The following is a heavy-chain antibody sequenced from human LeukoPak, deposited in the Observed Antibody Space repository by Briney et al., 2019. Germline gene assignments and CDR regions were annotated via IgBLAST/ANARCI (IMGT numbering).Heavy chain of an antibody. J-gene: IGHJ3*02. CDR2: IKSKTDGGTT. V-gene: IGHV3-15*01. CDR1: GFIFSNAW. D-gene: IGHD1-26*01. CDR3: TTPTKRSDAFDI. Sequence: NPGGSLRLSCEASGFIFSNAWMTWVRQAPGKGLEWVGRIKSKTDGGTTDYAAPVKGRFTISRDDSKNTLYLQMNSLKTEDTAVYYCTTPTKRSDAFDIWGQGTMVTVSS.